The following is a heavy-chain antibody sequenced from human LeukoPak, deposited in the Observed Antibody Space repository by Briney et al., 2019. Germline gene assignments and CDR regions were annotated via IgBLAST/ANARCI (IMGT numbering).Heavy chain of an antibody. J-gene: IGHJ4*02. CDR1: GFTFDDYA. CDR3: ARDFLGNCGGDCYSTFDY. V-gene: IGHV3-9*01. Sequence: PGRSLRLSCAASGFTFDDYAMHWVRQAPGKGLEWVSGISWNSGSIGYADSVKGRFTISRDNAKNSLYLQMNSLRAEDTAVYYCARDFLGNCGGDCYSTFDYWGQGTLVTVSS. CDR2: ISWNSGSI. D-gene: IGHD2-21*02.